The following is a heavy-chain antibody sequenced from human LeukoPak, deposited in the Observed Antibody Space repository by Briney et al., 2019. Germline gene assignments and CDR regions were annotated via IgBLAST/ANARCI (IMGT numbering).Heavy chain of an antibody. D-gene: IGHD3-22*01. V-gene: IGHV4-30-2*01. CDR3: ASQNPYYDSSGYRADYFDY. CDR1: GGSISSGGYY. Sequence: SETLSLTCTVSGGSISSGGYYWSWIRQPPGKGLEWIGYIYHSGSTYYNPSLKSRVTISVDRSKNQFSLKLSSVTAADTAVYYCASQNPYYDSSGYRADYFDYWGQGTLVTVSS. J-gene: IGHJ4*02. CDR2: IYHSGST.